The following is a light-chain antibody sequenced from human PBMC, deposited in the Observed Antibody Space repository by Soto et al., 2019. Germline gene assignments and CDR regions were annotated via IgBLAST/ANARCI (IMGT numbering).Light chain of an antibody. CDR2: DDT. CDR3: QSYDSSLSGWV. V-gene: IGLV3-21*02. J-gene: IGLJ3*02. Sequence: SYELTQPPSVSVAPGQTARLTCGGNNIASKSVHWYQQRPGQAPVLVLYDDTNRPSGVPDRFSGSKSGTSASLAITGLQAEDEADYYCQSYDSSLSGWVFGGGTQLTVL. CDR1: NIASKS.